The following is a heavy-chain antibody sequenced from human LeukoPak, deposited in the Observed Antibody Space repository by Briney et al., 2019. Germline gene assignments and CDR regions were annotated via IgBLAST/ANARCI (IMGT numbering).Heavy chain of an antibody. CDR3: ARGISFSSSWPFDS. CDR1: GFIFSSYE. CDR2: ISGNGFNT. V-gene: IGHV3-64*01. Sequence: GGSLRLSCAASGFIFSSYEMNWVRQAPGKGLEWVSAISGNGFNTNSANSVKGRFTVSRDNSNGTLYLQMGSLSVDDTAVYYCARGISFSSSWPFDSWGQGTVVTV. D-gene: IGHD6-13*01. J-gene: IGHJ4*02.